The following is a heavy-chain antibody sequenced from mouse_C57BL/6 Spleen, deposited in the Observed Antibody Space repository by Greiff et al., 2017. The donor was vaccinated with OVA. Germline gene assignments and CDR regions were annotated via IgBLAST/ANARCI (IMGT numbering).Heavy chain of an antibody. CDR2: IDPENGDT. V-gene: IGHV14-4*01. Sequence: EVMLVESGAELVRPGASVKLSCTASGFNITDDYMHWVKQRPEQGLEWIGRIDPENGDTEYASKFHGKATITADTSSNTAYLQLSILTSEDTAVYYCTIDYGFADWGQGTLVTVSA. CDR1: GFNITDDY. D-gene: IGHD2-4*01. J-gene: IGHJ3*01. CDR3: TIDYGFAD.